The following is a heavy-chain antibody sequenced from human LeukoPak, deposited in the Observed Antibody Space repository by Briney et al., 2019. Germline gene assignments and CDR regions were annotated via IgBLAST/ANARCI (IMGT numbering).Heavy chain of an antibody. Sequence: ASVKVSCKASGYTFTSYDINWVRQATGQGLEWMGWMNPNSGNTGYAQKFQGRVTMTRNTSISTAYMELSSLRAEDTAVYYCATGYQYYDYYYMDVWGKGTTVTISS. CDR3: ATGYQYYDYYYMDV. V-gene: IGHV1-8*01. CDR2: MNPNSGNT. J-gene: IGHJ6*03. CDR1: GYTFTSYD. D-gene: IGHD6-25*01.